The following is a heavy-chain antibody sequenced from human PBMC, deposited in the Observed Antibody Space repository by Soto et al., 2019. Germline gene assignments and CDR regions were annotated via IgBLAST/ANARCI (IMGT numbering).Heavy chain of an antibody. CDR1: GGTFSSSA. Sequence: QVQLVQSGAEMKEPGSSVKVSCKTSGGTFSSSAISWLRQAPGQGLEWMGGIIPLFRTPDYAQKLQGRVTMAGDEARRTGYMALSSLRAEDTAVYYCARDNDRLQLGGNYYYILDVWGQATTITVSS. J-gene: IGHJ6*02. D-gene: IGHD4-4*01. V-gene: IGHV1-69*12. CDR2: IIPLFRTP. CDR3: ARDNDRLQLGGNYYYILDV.